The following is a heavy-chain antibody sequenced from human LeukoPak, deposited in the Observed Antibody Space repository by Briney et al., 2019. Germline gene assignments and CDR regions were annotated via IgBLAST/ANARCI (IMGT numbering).Heavy chain of an antibody. Sequence: ASVKVSCKASGGTFSSYAISWVRQAPGQGLEWMGGIIPIFGTANYAQKFQGRVTITADESTSTAYMELSSLRSEDTAVYYCARDLYNWNPRDYYYYGMDVWGQGTTVTVS. CDR1: GGTFSSYA. V-gene: IGHV1-69*13. CDR3: ARDLYNWNPRDYYYYGMDV. D-gene: IGHD1-20*01. CDR2: IIPIFGTA. J-gene: IGHJ6*02.